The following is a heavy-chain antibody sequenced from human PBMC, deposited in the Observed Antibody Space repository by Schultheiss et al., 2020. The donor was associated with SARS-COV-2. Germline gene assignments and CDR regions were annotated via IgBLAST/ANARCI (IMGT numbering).Heavy chain of an antibody. D-gene: IGHD2-2*01. Sequence: GESLKISCAASGFTFSSYSMNWVRQAPGKGLEWVSSISSSSSYIYYADSVKGRFTISRDNAKNSLYLQMNSLRAEDTAVYYCARDRDIVVVPAAYHYYYYGMDVWGQGTTVTVSS. V-gene: IGHV3-21*01. CDR3: ARDRDIVVVPAAYHYYYYGMDV. J-gene: IGHJ6*02. CDR2: ISSSSSYI. CDR1: GFTFSSYS.